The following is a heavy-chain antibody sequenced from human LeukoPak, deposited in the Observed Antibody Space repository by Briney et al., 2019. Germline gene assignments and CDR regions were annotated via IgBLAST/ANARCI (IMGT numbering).Heavy chain of an antibody. V-gene: IGHV3-53*01. Sequence: GGSLRLSCAASGFIVSSNYMSWVRQAPGKGLEWVSIIYSDGSTYYADSVKGRFTISRDNFKNILYFDMNSLRVEDTAVYYCARGSAQIAEDYFDHWGQGILVTVSS. CDR3: ARGSAQIAEDYFDH. CDR1: GFIVSSNY. CDR2: IYSDGST. J-gene: IGHJ4*02. D-gene: IGHD6-13*01.